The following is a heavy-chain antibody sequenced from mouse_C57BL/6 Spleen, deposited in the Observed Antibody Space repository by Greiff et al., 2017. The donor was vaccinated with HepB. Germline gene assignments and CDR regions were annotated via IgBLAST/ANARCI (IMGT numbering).Heavy chain of an antibody. D-gene: IGHD2-5*01. Sequence: QVQLQQPGAELVKPGASVKMSCKASGYTFTSYWITWVKRRPGQGLEWIGDIYPGSGSTNYNEKFKSKATLTVDTSSSTAYMQLSSLTSEDSAVYYCARSSYYSNFWGFAYWGQGTLVTVSA. CDR3: ARSSYYSNFWGFAY. CDR1: GYTFTSYW. J-gene: IGHJ3*01. V-gene: IGHV1-55*01. CDR2: IYPGSGST.